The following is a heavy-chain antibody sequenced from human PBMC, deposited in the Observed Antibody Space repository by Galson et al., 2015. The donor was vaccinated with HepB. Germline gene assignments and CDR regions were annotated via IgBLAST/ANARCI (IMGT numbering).Heavy chain of an antibody. CDR2: TYYRSKWYN. Sequence: CAISGDSVSSNSAAWNWIRQSPSRGLEWLGRTYYRSKWYNDYAVSVKSRITINPDTSKNQFSLQLNSVTPEDTTVYYCARDSRYGSGSYHKESKGSVFDYWGQGTLVTVSS. CDR1: GDSVSSNSAA. V-gene: IGHV6-1*01. D-gene: IGHD3-10*01. CDR3: ARDSRYGSGSYHKESKGSVFDY. J-gene: IGHJ4*02.